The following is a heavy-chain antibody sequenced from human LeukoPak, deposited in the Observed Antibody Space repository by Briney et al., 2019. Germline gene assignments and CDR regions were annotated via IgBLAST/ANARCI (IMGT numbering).Heavy chain of an antibody. J-gene: IGHJ6*02. V-gene: IGHV4-59*01. CDR3: ARVGCSGGSCYTVRGMDV. CDR1: GGSISSYY. D-gene: IGHD2-15*01. CDR2: IYYSGST. Sequence: PSETLSLTCTVSGGSISSYYWSWIRQPPGKGLEWIGYIYYSGSTNYNPSLKSRVTISVDTSKNQFSLKLSSVTAADTAVYYCARVGCSGGSCYTVRGMDVWDQGTTVTVSS.